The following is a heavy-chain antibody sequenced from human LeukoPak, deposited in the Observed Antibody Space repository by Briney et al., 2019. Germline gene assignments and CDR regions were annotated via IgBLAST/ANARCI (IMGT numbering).Heavy chain of an antibody. J-gene: IGHJ6*02. CDR1: GYTFSRHY. CDR2: INTSGATT. D-gene: IGHD6-19*01. V-gene: IGHV1-46*01. Sequence: WASVTVSCKPSGYTFSRHYIHWVRQAPGQGLEWLGIINTSGATTRYGQNFKGRVTATRDTSTSTVYMEMSSLNSEDTAVYYCARGLESSGWYGMDVWGQGTTITVSS. CDR3: ARGLESSGWYGMDV.